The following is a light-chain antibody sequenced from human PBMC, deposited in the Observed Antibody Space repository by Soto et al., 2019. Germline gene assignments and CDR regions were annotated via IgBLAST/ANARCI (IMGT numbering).Light chain of an antibody. CDR2: AAS. V-gene: IGKV1-39*01. CDR1: QTIASH. CDR3: QQCHTFPLS. Sequence: DIEMTQSPSSLSASVGDRVTITCRASQTIASHLNWYQQKPGEAPKLLIYAASSLQSGVPSRFSGTSSGTTFTLIISSLQPEDFATYSCQQCHTFPLSFGPGTRVDIK. J-gene: IGKJ3*01.